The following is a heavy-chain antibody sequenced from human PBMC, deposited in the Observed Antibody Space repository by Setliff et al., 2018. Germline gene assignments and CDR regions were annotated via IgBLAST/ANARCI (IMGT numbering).Heavy chain of an antibody. J-gene: IGHJ5*02. CDR1: GGSISSGGFY. CDR3: GRGFSRIEGWGNWFDP. CDR2: FHTGGAT. D-gene: IGHD2-15*01. Sequence: SETLSLTCSVSGGSISSGGFYWSWIRQSAGRGLEWIGHFHTGGATDYNLSLKSRVTISLDSSKNQFSLTLTSVTAADTAVYYCGRGFSRIEGWGNWFDPWGQGILVTVSS. V-gene: IGHV4-61*09.